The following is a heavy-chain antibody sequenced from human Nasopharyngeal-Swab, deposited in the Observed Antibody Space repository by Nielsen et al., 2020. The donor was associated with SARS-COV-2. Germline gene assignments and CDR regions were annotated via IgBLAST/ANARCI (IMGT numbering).Heavy chain of an antibody. V-gene: IGHV3-30*03. CDR1: GFTFSDYG. J-gene: IGHJ4*02. D-gene: IGHD6-19*01. CDR3: TAVADHTFDY. Sequence: GESLKISCAASGFTFSDYGMHWVRQAPGKGLEWVAALSLNGHDTFYADSVKGRFTISRDTGQNTLSLQMNSLRVEDTAMYYCTAVADHTFDYWGQGTLVTVSS. CDR2: LSLNGHDT.